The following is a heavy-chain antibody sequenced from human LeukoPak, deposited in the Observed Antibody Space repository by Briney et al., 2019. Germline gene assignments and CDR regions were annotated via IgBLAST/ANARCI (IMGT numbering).Heavy chain of an antibody. D-gene: IGHD2-2*03. CDR3: ASMDILVLPAASFDY. Sequence: SETLSLTCTVSGYSISSGYYWGWIRQPPGKGLEWIGSIYHSGSTYYNPSLKSRVTMSVDTSKNQFSLKLTSVTAADTAVYYCASMDILVLPAASFDYWGQGTLVTVSS. J-gene: IGHJ4*02. CDR1: GYSISSGYY. V-gene: IGHV4-38-2*02. CDR2: IYHSGST.